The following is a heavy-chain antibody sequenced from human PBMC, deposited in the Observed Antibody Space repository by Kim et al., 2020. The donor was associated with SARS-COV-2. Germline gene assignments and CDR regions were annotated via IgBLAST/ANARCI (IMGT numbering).Heavy chain of an antibody. D-gene: IGHD3-3*01. Sequence: SPTSRVHISVDTSKNQFSLELSSVTAADTAVYYCARARVGIFGVVTHFDYWGQGTLVTVSS. J-gene: IGHJ4*02. V-gene: IGHV4-59*01. CDR3: ARARVGIFGVVTHFDY.